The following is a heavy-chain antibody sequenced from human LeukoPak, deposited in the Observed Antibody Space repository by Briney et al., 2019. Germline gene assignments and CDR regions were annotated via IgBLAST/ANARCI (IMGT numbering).Heavy chain of an antibody. Sequence: PSETLSLTCAVYGGSLSGYYWSWIRQPPGKGLEWVGEINHSGSTNYNPSLKSRVTISVDTSKNQFSLKLSSVTAADTAVYYCARGFYDILTGHPKNFDYWGQGTLVTVSS. CDR2: INHSGST. J-gene: IGHJ4*02. CDR1: GGSLSGYY. V-gene: IGHV4-34*01. D-gene: IGHD3-9*01. CDR3: ARGFYDILTGHPKNFDY.